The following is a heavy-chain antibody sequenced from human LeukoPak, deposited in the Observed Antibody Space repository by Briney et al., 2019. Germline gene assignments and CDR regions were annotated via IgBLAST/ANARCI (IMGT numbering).Heavy chain of an antibody. CDR3: ARQVPYSSGWAYYFDY. CDR1: GYSFTSYW. V-gene: IGHV5-10-1*01. Sequence: GESLKISCKGPGYSFTSYWISWVRQMPGKGLEWMGRIDPSDSYTNYSPSFQGHVTISADKSISTAYLQWSSLKASDTAMYYCARQVPYSSGWAYYFDYWGQGTLVTVSS. CDR2: IDPSDSYT. D-gene: IGHD6-19*01. J-gene: IGHJ4*02.